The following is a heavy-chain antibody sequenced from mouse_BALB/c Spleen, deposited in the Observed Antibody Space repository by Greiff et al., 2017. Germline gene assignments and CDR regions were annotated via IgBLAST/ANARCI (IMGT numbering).Heavy chain of an antibody. D-gene: IGHD1-2*01. CDR1: GYSFTGYY. V-gene: IGHV1S34*01. J-gene: IGHJ3*01. CDR3: AREGTTATWGLAY. CDR2: ISCYNGAT. Sequence: LVKTGASVKISCKASGYSFTGYYMHWVKQSHGKSLEWIGYISCYNGATSYNQKFKGKATFTVDTSSSTAYMQFNSLTSEDSAVYYCAREGTTATWGLAYWGQGTLVTVSA.